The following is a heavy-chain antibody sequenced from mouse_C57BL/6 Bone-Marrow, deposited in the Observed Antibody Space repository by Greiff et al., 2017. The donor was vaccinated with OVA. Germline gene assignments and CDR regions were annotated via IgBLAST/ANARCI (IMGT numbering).Heavy chain of an antibody. CDR1: GFTFSDAW. CDR2: IRNKANNHAT. V-gene: IGHV6-6*01. Sequence: DVQLVESGGGLVQPGGSMKLSCAASGFTFSDAWMDWVRQSPEKGLEWVAEIRNKANNHATYYAASVNGRFTIARDDSKSSVYLQMNSLRAEDTGIYYCTRLGRQYFDYWGQGTTLTVSS. D-gene: IGHD4-1*01. CDR3: TRLGRQYFDY. J-gene: IGHJ2*01.